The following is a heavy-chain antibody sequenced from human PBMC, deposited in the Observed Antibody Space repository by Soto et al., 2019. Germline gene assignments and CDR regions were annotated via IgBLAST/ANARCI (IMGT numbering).Heavy chain of an antibody. J-gene: IGHJ6*02. V-gene: IGHV1-18*01. CDR2: ITIYNGNT. D-gene: IGHD3-9*01. Sequence: QVQLVQSGGEVKKPGASVKVSCKASGYTFTSYGISWVRQAPGQGLEWMGWITIYNGNTNYAQILQGRVTMTTDTSKRTAYMELRSLRSDDTRVYYCARVLLTGYYEGRDYYGMDVWGQGTTVTVSS. CDR3: ARVLLTGYYEGRDYYGMDV. CDR1: GYTFTSYG.